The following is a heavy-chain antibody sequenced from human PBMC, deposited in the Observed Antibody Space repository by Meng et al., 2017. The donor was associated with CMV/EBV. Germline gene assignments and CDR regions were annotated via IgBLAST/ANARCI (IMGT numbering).Heavy chain of an antibody. J-gene: IGHJ4*02. CDR2: IYYSGST. CDR1: GGSISSYY. V-gene: IGHV4-59*01. CDR3: ARDLSSSWYGIDY. Sequence: ESLKISCTVSGGSISSYYWSWIRQPPGKGLEWIGYIYYSGSTNYNPSLKSRVTISVDTSKNQFSLKLSSVTAADTAVYYCARDLSSSWYGIDYWGQGTLVTVSS. D-gene: IGHD6-13*01.